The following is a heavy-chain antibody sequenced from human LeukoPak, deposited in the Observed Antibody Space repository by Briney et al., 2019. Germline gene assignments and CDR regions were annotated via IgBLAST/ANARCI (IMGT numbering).Heavy chain of an antibody. CDR2: IWFDGSQT. CDR3: AREATYYYRDF. V-gene: IGHV3-33*01. J-gene: IGHJ4*02. CDR1: GFTFSSHG. Sequence: GGSLRLSCVASGFTFSSHGMRWVRQAPGKGLEWVGVIWFDGSQTYYADSVKGRFTISRDDSKNTLFLQMNSLRGDDTAVYFCAREATYYYRDFWGQGTLVTVSS. D-gene: IGHD3-10*01.